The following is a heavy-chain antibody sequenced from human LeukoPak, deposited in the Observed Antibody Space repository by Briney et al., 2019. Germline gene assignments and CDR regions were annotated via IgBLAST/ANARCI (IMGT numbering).Heavy chain of an antibody. CDR2: ISYEGSSK. CDR1: GFTFSSYG. V-gene: IGHV3-30*18. Sequence: GGSLRLSCAASGFTFSSYGMHWVRQAPGRGLEWVAFISYEGSSKHYAGSVEARCTISRHNSKNPLYVPMSSLRPADTAVYYCAKDLGLKWELHNNWLDPWGQGTLVTVSS. D-gene: IGHD1-26*01. CDR3: AKDLGLKWELHNNWLDP. J-gene: IGHJ5*02.